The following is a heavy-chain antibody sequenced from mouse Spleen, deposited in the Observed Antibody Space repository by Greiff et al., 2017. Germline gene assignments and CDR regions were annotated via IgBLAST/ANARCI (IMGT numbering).Heavy chain of an antibody. CDR1: GYTFTSYW. CDR2: IHPNSGST. D-gene: IGHD2-4*01. CDR3: ARGVKMITGFAY. V-gene: IGHV1-64*01. Sequence: QVQLQQPGAELVKPGASVKLSCKASGYTFTSYWMHWVKQRPGQGLEWIGMIHPNSGSTNYNEKFKSKATLTVDKSSSTAYMQLSSLTSEDSAVYYCARGVKMITGFAYWGQGTLVTVSA. J-gene: IGHJ3*01.